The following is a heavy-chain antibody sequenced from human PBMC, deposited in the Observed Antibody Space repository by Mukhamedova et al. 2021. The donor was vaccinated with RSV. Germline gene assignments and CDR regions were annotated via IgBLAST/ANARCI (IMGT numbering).Heavy chain of an antibody. J-gene: IGHJ3*02. CDR3: ARDFGDYDDAFDI. CDR1: GFTFSSYA. D-gene: IGHD3-22*01. V-gene: IGHV3-30-3*01. Sequence: GFTFSSYAMHWVRQAPGKGLEWVAVISYDGSNKYYADSVKGRFTISRDNSKNTLYLQMNSLRAEDTAVYYCARDFGDYDDAFDI. CDR2: ISYDGSNK.